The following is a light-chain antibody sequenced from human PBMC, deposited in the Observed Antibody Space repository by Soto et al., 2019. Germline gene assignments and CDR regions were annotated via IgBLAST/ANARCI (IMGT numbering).Light chain of an antibody. CDR1: QSLAKY. CDR2: GIS. CDR3: QQRTNWPPTWT. J-gene: IGKJ1*01. V-gene: IGKV3-11*01. Sequence: ENVLTQSPATLSLSPGERATLSCRASQSLAKYLAWYQQKPGQAPRLLIFGISNRATGIPARFRGSGSGTDFALTITTLEPEDSAVYYCQQRTNWPPTWTFGQGTKVESK.